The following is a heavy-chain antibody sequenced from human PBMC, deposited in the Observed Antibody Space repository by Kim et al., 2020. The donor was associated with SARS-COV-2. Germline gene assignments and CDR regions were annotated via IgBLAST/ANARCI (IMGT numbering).Heavy chain of an antibody. V-gene: IGHV3-48*03. CDR3: ARGGYYVSSGYYSRCFDY. Sequence: GGSLRLSCAASGFTFSSYEMNWVRQAPGKGLEWVSYISSSGSTIYYADSVKGRFTISRDNAKNSLYLQMNSLRAEDTAVYYCARGGYYVSSGYYSRCFDYWGEGTLVAVSS. CDR1: GFTFSSYE. D-gene: IGHD3-22*01. CDR2: ISSSGSTI. J-gene: IGHJ4*02.